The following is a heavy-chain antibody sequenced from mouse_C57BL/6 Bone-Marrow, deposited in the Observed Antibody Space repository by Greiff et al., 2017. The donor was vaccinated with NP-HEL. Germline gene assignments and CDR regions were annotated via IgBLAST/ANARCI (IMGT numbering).Heavy chain of an antibody. D-gene: IGHD2-4*01. Sequence: EVHLVESGPGLVKPSQSLSLTCSVTGYSITSGYYWNWIRQFPGNKLEWMGYISYDGSNNYNPSLKNRISITRDTSKNQFFLKLNSVTTEDTATYYGAREQATMITTDTYYYAMDYWGQGTSVTVSS. J-gene: IGHJ4*01. CDR1: GYSITSGYY. CDR2: ISYDGSN. V-gene: IGHV3-6*01. CDR3: AREQATMITTDTYYYAMDY.